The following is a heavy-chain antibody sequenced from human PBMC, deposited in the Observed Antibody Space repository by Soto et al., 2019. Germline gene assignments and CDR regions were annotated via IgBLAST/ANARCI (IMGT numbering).Heavy chain of an antibody. D-gene: IGHD6-19*01. Sequence: PGGSLRLSCAASGFTFSSYAMHWVRQAPGKGLEWVAVISYDGSNKYYAESVKGRFTISRDNSKNTLYLQMNNLRAEDTAVYYCAKGPHSSGRKPFDCWGQGTLVTVSS. CDR1: GFTFSSYA. J-gene: IGHJ4*02. V-gene: IGHV3-30-3*01. CDR2: ISYDGSNK. CDR3: AKGPHSSGRKPFDC.